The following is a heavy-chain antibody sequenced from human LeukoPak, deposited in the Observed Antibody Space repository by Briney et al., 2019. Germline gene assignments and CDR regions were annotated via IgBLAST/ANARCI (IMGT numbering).Heavy chain of an antibody. D-gene: IGHD6-13*01. CDR3: AXGWXSSWFNWFDP. CDR1: GGSFSGYY. Sequence: SETLSLTCAVYGGSFSGYYWSWIRQPPGKGLEWIGEINHSGSTNYNPSLKSRVTISVDTSKNQFSLKLSSVTAADTAVYYCAXGWXSSWFNWFDPWGQGTLVTVSS. V-gene: IGHV4-34*01. J-gene: IGHJ5*02. CDR2: INHSGST.